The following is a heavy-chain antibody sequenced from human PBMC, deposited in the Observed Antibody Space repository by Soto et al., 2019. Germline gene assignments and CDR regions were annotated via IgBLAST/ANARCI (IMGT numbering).Heavy chain of an antibody. CDR1: GGSISSYY. CDR3: ARGLGLLWFGESNNWFDP. D-gene: IGHD3-10*01. V-gene: IGHV4-59*01. J-gene: IGHJ5*02. CDR2: IYYSGST. Sequence: SETRSLTCTVSGGSISSYYWSWIRQPPGKGLEWIGYIYYSGSTNYNPSLKSRVTISVDTSKNQFSLKLSSVTAADTAVYYCARGLGLLWFGESNNWFDPWGQGTLVTVSS.